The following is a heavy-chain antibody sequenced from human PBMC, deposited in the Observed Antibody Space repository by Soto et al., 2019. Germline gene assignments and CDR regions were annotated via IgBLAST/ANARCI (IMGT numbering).Heavy chain of an antibody. CDR1: GGSISNYY. J-gene: IGHJ6*02. V-gene: IGHV4-59*08. CDR3: ARQGFGALHGLVDG. Sequence: QVPLQESGPGLVKPSETLSLSCTVSGGSISNYYWSWFRQTPGKGLEWIGYVHDSWGSNYNPSLKSQLAISLDPSKSQFSLKLPSVTATGTAVYYCARQGFGALHGLVDGWGQGTTVTVSS. CDR2: VHDSWGS. D-gene: IGHD3-10*01.